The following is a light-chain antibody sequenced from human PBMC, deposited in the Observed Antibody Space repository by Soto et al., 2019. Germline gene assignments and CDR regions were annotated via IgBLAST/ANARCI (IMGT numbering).Light chain of an antibody. CDR3: QQYNSH. J-gene: IGKJ3*01. Sequence: DIQMTQSPPSLSASVGDRVTITCRARQNINNWLAWYQQKPGRAPKLLIYDASSLESGVPSRFSGSGSGTEFTLTISSLQPDDFAIYYCQQYNSHFGTGT. V-gene: IGKV1-5*01. CDR1: QNINNW. CDR2: DAS.